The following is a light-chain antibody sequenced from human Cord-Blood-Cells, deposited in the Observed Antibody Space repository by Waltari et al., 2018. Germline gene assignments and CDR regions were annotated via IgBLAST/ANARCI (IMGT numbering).Light chain of an antibody. V-gene: IGKV3-11*01. CDR3: QQRSNWPF. CDR1: QSVSSY. J-gene: IGKJ5*01. CDR2: DAS. Sequence: EIVLTQSPATLSLSPGERATLSCRASQSVSSYLAWYQQKPGQAPSLLIYDASHRATGIPARFSGSGSGTDFTLTISSLEPEDFAVYYCQQRSNWPFFGQGTRLEIK.